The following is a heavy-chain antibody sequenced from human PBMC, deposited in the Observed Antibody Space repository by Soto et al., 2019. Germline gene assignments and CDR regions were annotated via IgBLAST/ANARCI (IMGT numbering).Heavy chain of an antibody. V-gene: IGHV3-23*01. CDR2: ISGSGRIT. J-gene: IGHJ1*01. Sequence: EVELLESGGGLVQPGGSLRLSCAASGFTFTSYAMSWVRRAPGKGLEWVSGISGSGRITKYADSVKGRFIISRDNFNNTLFLQMSSLRAEDTAVYYCAKDVHYDIVTGIEYFHHWAQGTLVTVSS. D-gene: IGHD3-9*01. CDR1: GFTFTSYA. CDR3: AKDVHYDIVTGIEYFHH.